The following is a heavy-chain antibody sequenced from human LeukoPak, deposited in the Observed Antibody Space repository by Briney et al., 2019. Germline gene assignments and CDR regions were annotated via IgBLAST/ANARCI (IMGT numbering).Heavy chain of an antibody. CDR2: IYYSGST. J-gene: IGHJ3*02. V-gene: IGHV4-59*08. D-gene: IGHD1-7*01. CDR1: GGSISRYY. Sequence: PSETLSLTCTVSGGSISRYYWIWIRQPPGKGLEWIGYIYYSGSTNYNPSLKSRVTISVDTSKNQFSLKLTSVTAADTAVYYCARRSPGEELPRGIGAFDIWGQGTMVTVSS. CDR3: ARRSPGEELPRGIGAFDI.